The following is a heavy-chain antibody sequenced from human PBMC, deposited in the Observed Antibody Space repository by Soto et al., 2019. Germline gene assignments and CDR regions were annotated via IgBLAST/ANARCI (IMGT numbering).Heavy chain of an antibody. D-gene: IGHD6-19*01. CDR2: IYHSGST. Sequence: QVQLQESGPGLVKPSGTLSLTCAVSGGSISRSNWWSWVRQPPGKGLEWIGEIYHSGSTNYNPSLKRRVTISVDKSKNQFSLKLSSVTAADTAVYYCARGRDSSGWYRVHTVWFDPWGQGTLVTVSS. CDR3: ARGRDSSGWYRVHTVWFDP. CDR1: GGSISRSNW. V-gene: IGHV4-4*02. J-gene: IGHJ5*02.